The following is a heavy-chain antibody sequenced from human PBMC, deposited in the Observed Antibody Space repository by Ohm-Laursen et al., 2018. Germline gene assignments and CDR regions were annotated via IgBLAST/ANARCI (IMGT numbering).Heavy chain of an antibody. CDR1: GGSISSYY. CDR2: IYYSGST. J-gene: IGHJ6*02. D-gene: IGHD1-1*01. CDR3: ARGGKSGNYYYYYGMDV. Sequence: SDTLSLTCTVSGGSISSYYWSWIRQPPGKGPEWIGYIYYSGSTKYNPSLKSRVTISVDTSKNQFSLKLSSVPAADTAVYYCARGGKSGNYYYYYGMDVWGQGTTVTVS. V-gene: IGHV4-59*12.